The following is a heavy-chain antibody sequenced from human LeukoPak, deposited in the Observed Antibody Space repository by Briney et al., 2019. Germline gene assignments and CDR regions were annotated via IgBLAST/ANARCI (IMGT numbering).Heavy chain of an antibody. CDR1: GGSISSTNW. J-gene: IGHJ4*02. Sequence: SETLSLACGVSGGSISSTNWWTWVRQPPGEGLEWIGEVHLSGRTNYNPSLESRVTMSVDMSENHISLKLTSVTAADTAVYYCAREGGPYRPLDYSGQGTLVTVSS. CDR2: VHLSGRT. CDR3: AREGGPYRPLDY. V-gene: IGHV4-4*02.